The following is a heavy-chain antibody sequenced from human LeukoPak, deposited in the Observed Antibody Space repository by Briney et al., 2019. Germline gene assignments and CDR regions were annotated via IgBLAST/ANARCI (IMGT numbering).Heavy chain of an antibody. J-gene: IGHJ2*01. D-gene: IGHD3-22*01. CDR2: INPSDGSA. V-gene: IGHV1-46*01. Sequence: ASVKVSCKASGYTFSSYDISWVRQAPGQGLEWMGIINPSDGSANSAQKFQGRVTMTRDTSTSIVYMELSSLRSEDTAVYYCARDRGKVVIATYWYFDLWGRGTLVTVSS. CDR3: ARDRGKVVIATYWYFDL. CDR1: GYTFSSYD.